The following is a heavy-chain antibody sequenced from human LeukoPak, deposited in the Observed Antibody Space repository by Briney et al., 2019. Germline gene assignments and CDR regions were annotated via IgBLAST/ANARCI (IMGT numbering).Heavy chain of an antibody. J-gene: IGHJ4*02. CDR3: ARDQRYYGSGSYYSDY. V-gene: IGHV1-69*06. Sequence: SVKVSCKASGGTFSSYAISWVRQAPGQGLEWMGRIIPIFGTANYAQKFQGRVTITADKSTSTAYMELSSLRSEDTAVYYCARDQRYYGSGSYYSDYWGQGTLVTVSS. CDR2: IIPIFGTA. D-gene: IGHD3-10*01. CDR1: GGTFSSYA.